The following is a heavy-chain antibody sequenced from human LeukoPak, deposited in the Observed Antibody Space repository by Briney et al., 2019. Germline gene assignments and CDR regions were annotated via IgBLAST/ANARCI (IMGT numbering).Heavy chain of an antibody. D-gene: IGHD3-22*01. J-gene: IGHJ5*02. Sequence: ASVKVSCKASGYTFTSYGISWVRQAPGQGLEWMGWISAYNGNTNYAQKLQGRVTMTTDTSTSTAYMELRSLRSDDTAVYYCPRDWITYYYDSSGYYYGNWFDPWGQGTLVTVSS. CDR3: PRDWITYYYDSSGYYYGNWFDP. CDR2: ISAYNGNT. CDR1: GYTFTSYG. V-gene: IGHV1-18*01.